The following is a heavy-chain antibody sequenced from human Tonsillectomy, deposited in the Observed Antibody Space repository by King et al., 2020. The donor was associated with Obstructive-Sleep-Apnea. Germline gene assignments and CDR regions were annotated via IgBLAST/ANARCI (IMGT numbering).Heavy chain of an antibody. CDR3: TRWLDSGSPTDY. V-gene: IGHV3-73*01. J-gene: IGHJ4*02. CDR2: IRSKANSYAA. Sequence: VQLVESGGGLVQPGGSLKLSCAASGFTFSGSAIHWVRQASGKGLEWVGRIRSKANSYAAAYAASVKGRFTISRDDSKNTAYLQMNRLKTEDTGVYYCTRWLDSGSPTDYWGQGTLVTVSS. CDR1: GFTFSGSA. D-gene: IGHD1-26*01.